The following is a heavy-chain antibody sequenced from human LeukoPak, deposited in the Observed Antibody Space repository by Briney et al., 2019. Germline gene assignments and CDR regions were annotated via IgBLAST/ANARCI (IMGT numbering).Heavy chain of an antibody. CDR2: FGHNGDIT. CDR3: AKQAGWGAYFSFLPLDF. D-gene: IGHD3-3*01. CDR1: GFTFSYYG. J-gene: IGHJ4*02. V-gene: IGHV3-23*01. Sequence: GGSLRLSCAASGFTFSYYGLSWVRQAPGKGLEWVSGFGHNGDITYSDSVKGRFTISRDNSKNTLFLQMNSLRADDTAVYFCAKQAGWGAYFSFLPLDFWGRGTLVTVSS.